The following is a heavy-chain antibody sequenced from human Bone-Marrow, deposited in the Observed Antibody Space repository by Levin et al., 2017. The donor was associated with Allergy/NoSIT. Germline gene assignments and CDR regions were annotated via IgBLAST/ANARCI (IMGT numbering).Heavy chain of an antibody. V-gene: IGHV4-39*02. CDR2: VYYSGST. CDR3: ATRFVRYFDWSYDY. J-gene: IGHJ4*02. Sequence: PGGSLRLSCTVSGGSISSSNYYGGWVRQPPGKGLEWIGVVYYSGSTYYNPSLKSRVTISVDTSKNHFSLKLSSVTAADTAVYYCATRFVRYFDWSYDYWGQGTLVIVSS. D-gene: IGHD3-9*01. CDR1: GGSISSSNYY.